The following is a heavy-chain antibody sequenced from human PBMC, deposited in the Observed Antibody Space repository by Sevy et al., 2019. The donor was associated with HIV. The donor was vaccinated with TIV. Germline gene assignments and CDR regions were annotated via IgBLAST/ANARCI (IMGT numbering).Heavy chain of an antibody. CDR1: GFTISTYD. CDR3: AKNRPPGGSYFSRHAMDV. Sequence: GGSLRLSCAASGFTISTYDIHWVRQAPGKGLEWVAIISYDGNYREYADSVRGRFSMSRDNSKNTVYMQMNGLSIEDTAVYYCAKNRPPGGSYFSRHAMDVWGRGTTVTVSS. D-gene: IGHD3-16*01. V-gene: IGHV3-30*18. CDR2: ISYDGNYR. J-gene: IGHJ6*02.